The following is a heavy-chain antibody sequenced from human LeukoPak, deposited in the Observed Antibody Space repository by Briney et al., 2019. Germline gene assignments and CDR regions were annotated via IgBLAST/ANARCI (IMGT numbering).Heavy chain of an antibody. Sequence: PGRSLRLSCAVSGFTLSSCGMHWVRQAPGKGLEWLAGTSHDGGNKYYADSVKGRFTISRDNSKNTLDLQMNSLRAEDTALYYCAKETMVTLGSYFHYWGQGTQVTVSS. J-gene: IGHJ4*02. CDR2: TSHDGGNK. CDR1: GFTLSSCG. D-gene: IGHD4-23*01. V-gene: IGHV3-30*18. CDR3: AKETMVTLGSYFHY.